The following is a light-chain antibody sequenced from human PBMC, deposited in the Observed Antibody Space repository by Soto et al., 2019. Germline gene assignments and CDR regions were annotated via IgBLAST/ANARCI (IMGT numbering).Light chain of an antibody. CDR2: AAS. Sequence: DIHLSQSPSFLSPPIGVRLTITCRASQVISTSLAWYQVKPGKAPKLLIYAASTLESGVPSRFSATVSGTEFSLTITSLQPEDFATYYCQQLFDSPITFGQGTRLEIK. V-gene: IGKV1-9*01. CDR1: QVISTS. J-gene: IGKJ5*01. CDR3: QQLFDSPIT.